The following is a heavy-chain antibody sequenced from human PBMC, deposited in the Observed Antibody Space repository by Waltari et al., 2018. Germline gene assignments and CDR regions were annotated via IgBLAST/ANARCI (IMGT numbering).Heavy chain of an antibody. V-gene: IGHV4-4*07. D-gene: IGHD4-17*01. Sequence: QVQLQESGPGLVKPSETLSLTCPVSGDSISSYYWSWIRQPAGKGLEWIGRIYTSGSTNYNPSLKSRVTMSVDTSKNQFSLKLSSVTAADTAVYYCAREIYGGNSRPFDYWGQGILVTVSS. CDR1: GDSISSYY. CDR3: AREIYGGNSRPFDY. CDR2: IYTSGST. J-gene: IGHJ4*02.